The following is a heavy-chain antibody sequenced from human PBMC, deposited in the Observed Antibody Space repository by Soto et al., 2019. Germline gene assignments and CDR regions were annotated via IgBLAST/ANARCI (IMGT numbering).Heavy chain of an antibody. J-gene: IGHJ4*02. CDR2: SSATGAGT. CDR3: AKDRRAGGNYGFYSDF. D-gene: IGHD1-7*01. Sequence: GGSLRLSCAASGFTFSSYGMTWVRQAPGKGLEWVSFSSATGAGTYYADSVKGRFTISRDNSKNTLYLQMTSLRADDTAVYYCAKDRRAGGNYGFYSDFWGQGTLVTVSS. V-gene: IGHV3-23*01. CDR1: GFTFSSYG.